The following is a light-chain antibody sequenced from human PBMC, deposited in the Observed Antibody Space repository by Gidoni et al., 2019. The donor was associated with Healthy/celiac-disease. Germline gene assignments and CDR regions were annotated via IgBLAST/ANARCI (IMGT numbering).Light chain of an antibody. V-gene: IGLV3-1*01. J-gene: IGLJ1*01. CDR2: QDT. CDR1: RLGDKY. CDR3: QAWDSNAEF. Sequence: SYDLTQPPSVSVSPGQTASITCSGDRLGDKYTYWYQHKSGQSPGLVMYQDTKRPSGIPERFSGSNSGNTATLTISGTQTLDEADYYCQAWDSNAEFFGTGTKVIVL.